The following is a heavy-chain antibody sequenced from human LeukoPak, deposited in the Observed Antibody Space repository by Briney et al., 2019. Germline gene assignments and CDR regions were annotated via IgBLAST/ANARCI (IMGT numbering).Heavy chain of an antibody. CDR2: IYYSGSP. CDR1: GDSISGYY. CDR3: ARVRYSSTWYAAFDF. V-gene: IGHV4-59*08. Sequence: SETLSLTCTVSGDSISGYYWSWIRQPPGKVLECIGYIYYSGSPNYSPSLKSRVTISVDTSRNQFSLKLTSVTAADSAVYYCARVRYSSTWYAAFDFWGQGTRVTVSS. D-gene: IGHD6-13*01. J-gene: IGHJ3*01.